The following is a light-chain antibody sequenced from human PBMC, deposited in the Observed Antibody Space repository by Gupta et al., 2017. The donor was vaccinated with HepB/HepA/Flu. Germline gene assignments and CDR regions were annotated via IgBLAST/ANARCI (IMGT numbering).Light chain of an antibody. CDR2: VAS. V-gene: IGKV1-17*01. Sequence: DIEMTQSPSSLSASVGDRVTINCRASQGTRNDLGRYQQKPGKAPKRLMFVASSLKSGVTSRFSGSGSGPECTLTIRSAAYSCLQHGAYATTFGGGTKVEIK. CDR1: QGTRND. J-gene: IGKJ4*01. CDR3: ATT.